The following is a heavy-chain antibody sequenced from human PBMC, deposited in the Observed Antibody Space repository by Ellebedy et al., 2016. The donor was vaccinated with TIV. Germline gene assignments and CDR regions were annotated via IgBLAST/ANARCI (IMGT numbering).Heavy chain of an antibody. Sequence: SLKISCVVSGFPFEDFAFHWVRQAPGKGLEWVSGINWSGATFGHADSVKGRFTISRDNAKNTLYLQMDSLRVDDMALYFCARSRGFSYGNDAFDLWGQGTVVIVSS. V-gene: IGHV3-9*03. CDR1: GFPFEDFA. CDR2: INWSGATF. CDR3: ARSRGFSYGNDAFDL. J-gene: IGHJ3*01. D-gene: IGHD5-18*01.